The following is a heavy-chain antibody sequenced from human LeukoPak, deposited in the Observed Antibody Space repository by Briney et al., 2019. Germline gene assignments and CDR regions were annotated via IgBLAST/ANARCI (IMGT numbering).Heavy chain of an antibody. CDR3: ARDLEPYNWNLYYFDY. D-gene: IGHD1-20*01. J-gene: IGHJ4*02. CDR2: ISYDGSNK. CDR1: GFTFSSYA. V-gene: IGHV3-30*01. Sequence: SGRSLRLSCAASGFTFSSYAMHWVRQAPGKGLEWVAVISYDGSNKYYADSVKGRFTISRDNSKNTLYLQMNSLRAEDTAVYYCARDLEPYNWNLYYFDYWGQGTLVTVSS.